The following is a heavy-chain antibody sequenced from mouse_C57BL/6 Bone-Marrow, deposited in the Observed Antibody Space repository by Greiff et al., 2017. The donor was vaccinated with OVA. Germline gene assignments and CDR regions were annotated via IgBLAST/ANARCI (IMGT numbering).Heavy chain of an antibody. CDR1: GFTFTDYY. CDR2: IRNKANGYTT. V-gene: IGHV7-3*01. D-gene: IGHD1-1*02. J-gene: IGHJ3*01. CDR3: ARSYGGFAY. Sequence: EVKLMESGGGLVQPGGSLSLSCAASGFTFTDYYISWVRPPPGKALEWLGFIRNKANGYTTEYSASVKGRFTISSDNSQSILYLQMNALRAEDSATYYCARSYGGFAYWGQGTLVTVSA.